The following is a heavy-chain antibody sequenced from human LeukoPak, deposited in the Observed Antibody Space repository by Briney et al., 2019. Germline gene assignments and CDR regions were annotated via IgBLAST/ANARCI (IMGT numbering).Heavy chain of an antibody. J-gene: IGHJ4*02. CDR2: MNPNSGNT. CDR3: ARAAGGYDEIDY. CDR1: GYTFTSYD. Sequence: ASVKVSCKASGYTFTSYDINWVRQATGQGLEWMGWMNPNSGNTGYAQKFQGRVTMTRNTSISTAYMELSSLRSEDTAVYYCARAAGGYDEIDYWGQGTLVTVSS. V-gene: IGHV1-8*01. D-gene: IGHD5-12*01.